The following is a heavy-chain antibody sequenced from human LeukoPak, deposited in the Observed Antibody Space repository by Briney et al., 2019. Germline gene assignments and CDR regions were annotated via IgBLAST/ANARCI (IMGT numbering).Heavy chain of an antibody. CDR3: ARVDLYCSSTSCYSFDY. V-gene: IGHV5-51*01. CDR2: IYPGDSDT. D-gene: IGHD2-2*01. Sequence: GESLKISCKGSGYSFTSYWIAWVRQMPGKGLGWMGIIYPGDSDTRYSPSFQGQVTISADKSVSTAYLQWSSLKASDTAMYYCARVDLYCSSTSCYSFDYWGQGTLVTVSS. J-gene: IGHJ4*02. CDR1: GYSFTSYW.